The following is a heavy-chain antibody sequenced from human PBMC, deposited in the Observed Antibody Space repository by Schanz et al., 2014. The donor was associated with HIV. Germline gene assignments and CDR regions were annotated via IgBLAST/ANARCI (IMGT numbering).Heavy chain of an antibody. D-gene: IGHD3-16*02. Sequence: QVQPVESGGGVVQPGRSQRLSCAASGFIFSSYGMHWVRQAPGKGLEWVAVISYDGSSKYYADSVQGRFTITRDNAKNILYLQMNSLRADDSGVYYCVTFYRXPAIVWGQGTLVTVSS. CDR1: GFIFSSYG. CDR3: VTFYRXPAIV. CDR2: ISYDGSSK. J-gene: IGHJ4*01. V-gene: IGHV3-30*03.